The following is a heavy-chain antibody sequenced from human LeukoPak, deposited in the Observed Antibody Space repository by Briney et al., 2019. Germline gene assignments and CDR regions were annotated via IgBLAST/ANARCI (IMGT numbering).Heavy chain of an antibody. CDR2: ISAYNGDT. D-gene: IGHD3-16*01. V-gene: IGHV1-18*01. CDR1: GYTFTSFG. Sequence: GASVKVSCKASGYTFTSFGISWVRQAPGQGPEWMGWISAYNGDTKYAQKVQGRVTMTTDTYTSTAYMELRSLRSDDTAVYFCARDLGEWGVIFFDYWGQGTLVTVSS. CDR3: ARDLGEWGVIFFDY. J-gene: IGHJ4*02.